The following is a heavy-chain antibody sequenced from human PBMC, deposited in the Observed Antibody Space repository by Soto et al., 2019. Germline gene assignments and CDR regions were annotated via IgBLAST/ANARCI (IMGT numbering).Heavy chain of an antibody. D-gene: IGHD3-3*01. CDR1: GFTFSSYD. CDR3: ARGGYDFWSGPVYYYYYYMDV. Sequence: EVQLVESGGGLVQPGGSLRLSCAASGFTFSSYDMHWVRQATGKGLEWVSAIGTAGDTYYPGSVKGRFTISRENAKNSLYLQMNSLRAGDTAVYYCARGGYDFWSGPVYYYYYYMDVWGKGTTVTVSS. V-gene: IGHV3-13*01. J-gene: IGHJ6*03. CDR2: IGTAGDT.